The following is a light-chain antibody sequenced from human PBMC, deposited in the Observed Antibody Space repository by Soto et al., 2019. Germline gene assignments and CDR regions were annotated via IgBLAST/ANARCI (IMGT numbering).Light chain of an antibody. Sequence: EIVLTQSPGTLSLSPGQRATLSCRASESISRDYLAWYQQRLGQAPRLLIYGASSGATGIPDRFSGSGSGTDFTLTISRLEPEDFATYYCQNFDSAPQTFGQGTKVEIK. J-gene: IGKJ1*01. CDR3: QNFDSAPQT. CDR1: ESISRDY. CDR2: GAS. V-gene: IGKV3-20*01.